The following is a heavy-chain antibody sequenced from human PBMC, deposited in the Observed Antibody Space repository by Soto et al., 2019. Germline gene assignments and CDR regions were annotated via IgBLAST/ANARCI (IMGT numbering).Heavy chain of an antibody. CDR1: GFTFSSYS. Sequence: PVGSLRLSCAASGFTFSSYSMNWVRQAPGKGLEWVSYISSSSSTIYYADSVKGRFTISGDNAKNSLYLQMNSLRDEDTAVYYCARYEQQLVLRDYYYGMDVWGQGTTVTVSS. V-gene: IGHV3-48*02. J-gene: IGHJ6*02. D-gene: IGHD6-13*01. CDR3: ARYEQQLVLRDYYYGMDV. CDR2: ISSSSSTI.